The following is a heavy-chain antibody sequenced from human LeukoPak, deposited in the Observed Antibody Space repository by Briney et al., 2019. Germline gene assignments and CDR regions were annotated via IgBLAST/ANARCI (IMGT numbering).Heavy chain of an antibody. Sequence: ASVKVSCKASGYTFTGYYMHWVRQAPGQGLEWMGWINPNSGGTNYAQKFQGRVTMTRDTSISTDYMELSRLRSDDTAVYYCARDRWDYYDSSGYPSYYYYYMDVRGKGTTVTVSS. CDR3: ARDRWDYYDSSGYPSYYYYYMDV. V-gene: IGHV1-2*02. J-gene: IGHJ6*03. CDR1: GYTFTGYY. D-gene: IGHD3-22*01. CDR2: INPNSGGT.